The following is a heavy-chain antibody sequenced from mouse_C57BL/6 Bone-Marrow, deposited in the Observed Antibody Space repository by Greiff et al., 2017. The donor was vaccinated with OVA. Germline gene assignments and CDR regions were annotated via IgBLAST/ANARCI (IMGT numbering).Heavy chain of an antibody. J-gene: IGHJ3*01. Sequence: VQLQQSGAELARPGASVKLSCKASGYTFTSYGISWVKQRTGQGLEWIGNIDPSDSETHYNQKFKDKATLTVDKSSSTAYMQLSSLTSEDSAVYYCARDGYYWFAYWGQGTLVTVSA. CDR1: GYTFTSYG. CDR2: IDPSDSET. CDR3: ARDGYYWFAY. V-gene: IGHV1-61*01. D-gene: IGHD2-3*01.